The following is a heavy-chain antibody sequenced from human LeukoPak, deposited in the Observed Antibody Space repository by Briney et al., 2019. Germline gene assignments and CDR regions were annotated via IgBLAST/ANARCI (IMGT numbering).Heavy chain of an antibody. CDR1: GFTLSEAW. Sequence: KSGGSLRLSCAASGFTLSEAWMSWVRQAPGKGLEWLGRIKSKSDGGTIDYAAPVKGRFAISRDDSRNTLFLQMNSLKTEDTAVYYCTTDPRDWGQGTLVTVSS. V-gene: IGHV3-15*01. J-gene: IGHJ4*02. CDR2: IKSKSDGGTI. CDR3: TTDPRD.